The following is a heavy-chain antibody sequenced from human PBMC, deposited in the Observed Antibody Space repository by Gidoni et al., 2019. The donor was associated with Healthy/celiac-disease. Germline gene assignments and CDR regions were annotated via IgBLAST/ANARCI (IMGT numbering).Heavy chain of an antibody. J-gene: IGHJ6*02. V-gene: IGHV3-64*01. Sequence: EVKLVESGGGLVQPGGPLRLSCEASGFTFSSYAMHLVRQAPGKGLEYVSAISSNGGSTYYANSVKGRFTISRDNSKNTLYLQMGSLRAEDMAVYYCARSERGIAADDGMDVWGQGTTVTVSS. D-gene: IGHD6-13*01. CDR1: GFTFSSYA. CDR2: ISSNGGST. CDR3: ARSERGIAADDGMDV.